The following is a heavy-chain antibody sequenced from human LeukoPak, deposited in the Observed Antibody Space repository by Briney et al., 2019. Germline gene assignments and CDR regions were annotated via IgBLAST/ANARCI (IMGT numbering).Heavy chain of an antibody. Sequence: GGSLRLSCAASGFTFSSYGMHWVRQAPGKGLEWVAVISYDGSNKYYADSVKGRFTISRDNSKNTLYLQMNSLRAEDTAVYYCARDYYGSGSYFYISGFDYWGQGTLVTVSS. CDR3: ARDYYGSGSYFYISGFDY. D-gene: IGHD3-10*01. V-gene: IGHV3-30*19. CDR1: GFTFSSYG. J-gene: IGHJ4*02. CDR2: ISYDGSNK.